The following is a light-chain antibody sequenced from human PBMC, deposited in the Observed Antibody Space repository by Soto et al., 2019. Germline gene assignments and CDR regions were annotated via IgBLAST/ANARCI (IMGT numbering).Light chain of an antibody. CDR2: GNI. CDR3: QSYDSTLSARYV. CDR1: SSNIGAGYD. J-gene: IGLJ1*01. V-gene: IGLV1-40*01. Sequence: QSVLTQPPSVSGAPGQRVTISCTGSSSNIGAGYDVHWYQQRPGTAPKLLIFGNINRPSGVPDRVSGSKSGTSASLAITGLQAEDEGDYYCQSYDSTLSARYVFGTGTKVTGL.